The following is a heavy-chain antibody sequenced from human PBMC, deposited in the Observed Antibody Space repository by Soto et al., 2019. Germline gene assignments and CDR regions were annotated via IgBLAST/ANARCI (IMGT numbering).Heavy chain of an antibody. D-gene: IGHD2-2*02. J-gene: IGHJ4*02. CDR2: IIPILGIA. CDR3: AMDYCSSTSCYRDY. V-gene: IGHV1-69*02. Sequence: QVQLVQSGAEVKKPGSSVKVSCKASGGTFSSYTISWVRQAPGQGLEWMGRIIPILGIANYAQKFQGRVTITADKSTSKAYMELSSLRSEDTAVYYCAMDYCSSTSCYRDYWGQGTLVTVSS. CDR1: GGTFSSYT.